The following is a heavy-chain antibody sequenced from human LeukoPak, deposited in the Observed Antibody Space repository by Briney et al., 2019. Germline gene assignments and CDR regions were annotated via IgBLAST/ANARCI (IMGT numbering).Heavy chain of an antibody. V-gene: IGHV3-30*18. CDR1: GFTFSSYG. J-gene: IGHJ4*02. CDR3: AKDIGWFGESSPFDY. D-gene: IGHD3-10*01. Sequence: PGGSLRLSCAASGFTFSSYGMHWVRQAPGKGLEWVAVISYDGSNKYYADSVKGRFTISRDNSKNTLYLQMNSLRAEETAVYYCAKDIGWFGESSPFDYWGQGTLVTVSS. CDR2: ISYDGSNK.